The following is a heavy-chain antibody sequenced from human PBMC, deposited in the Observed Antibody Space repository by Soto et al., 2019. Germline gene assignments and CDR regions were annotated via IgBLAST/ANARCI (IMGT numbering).Heavy chain of an antibody. Sequence: GESLKISCNGSGYSFTSYWISWVRQMPGKVLEWMGIISPEDSDTRYSPYFQGPVTSSADKSISTAYLQWSSLEAADTAMYYWARHMGVRVGARGNFDFDDWGHGTLVTVSS. J-gene: IGHJ4*01. D-gene: IGHD1-26*01. CDR1: GYSFTSYW. CDR3: ARHMGVRVGARGNFDFDD. V-gene: IGHV5-51*01. CDR2: ISPEDSDT.